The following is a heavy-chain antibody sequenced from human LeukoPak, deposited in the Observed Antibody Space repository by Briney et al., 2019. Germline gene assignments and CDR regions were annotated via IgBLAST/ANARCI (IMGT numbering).Heavy chain of an antibody. CDR2: IYYSGST. CDR1: GYSISSSNW. Sequence: SDTLSLTCAVSGYSISSSNWWGWIRQPPGKGLEWIGYIYYSGSTNYNPSLKSRVTMSVDTSKNQFSLKLSSVTALDTAVYYCARQSDGPSYYFDYWGQGTLVTVSS. J-gene: IGHJ4*02. V-gene: IGHV4-28*06. D-gene: IGHD5-24*01. CDR3: ARQSDGPSYYFDY.